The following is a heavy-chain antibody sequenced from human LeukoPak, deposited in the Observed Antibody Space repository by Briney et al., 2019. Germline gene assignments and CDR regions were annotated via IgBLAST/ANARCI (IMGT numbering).Heavy chain of an antibody. J-gene: IGHJ3*02. V-gene: IGHV3-15*01. CDR3: TTVRYCSSTSCRDAFDI. Sequence: GGSLRLSCAASGFTFSNAWMSWVRQAPGKGLEWVGRIKSKTDGGTTDYAAPVKGRFTISRDDSKNTLYLQMNSLKTEDTAVYYCTTVRYCSSTSCRDAFDIWGQGTMVTVSS. CDR2: IKSKTDGGTT. CDR1: GFTFSNAW. D-gene: IGHD2-2*01.